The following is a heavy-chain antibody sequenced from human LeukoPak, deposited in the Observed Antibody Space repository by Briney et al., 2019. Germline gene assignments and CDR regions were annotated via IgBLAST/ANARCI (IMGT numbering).Heavy chain of an antibody. CDR3: VRAPSWNYDYYYMDV. V-gene: IGHV1-8*03. Sequence: ASVKVSCKASGYTFTSYDINWVRQATGQGLEWMGWMNPNSGNTGYAQKFQGRVTIIRNTSISTAYMELSSQRSEDTAVYYCVRAPSWNYDYYYMDVWGKGTTVTVSS. CDR2: MNPNSGNT. CDR1: GYTFTSYD. J-gene: IGHJ6*03. D-gene: IGHD6-13*01.